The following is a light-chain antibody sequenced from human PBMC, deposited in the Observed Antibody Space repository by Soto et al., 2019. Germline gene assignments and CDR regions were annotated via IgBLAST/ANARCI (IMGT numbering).Light chain of an antibody. CDR1: QTISSW. V-gene: IGKV1-5*03. J-gene: IGKJ1*01. CDR2: KAS. Sequence: DIQMTQSPSTLSGSVGDRVTITCRASQTISSWLAWYQQKPGKAPKLLIYKASTLKSGVPSRFSGSGSGTELTLTISSLQPDDFATYYCQQYNSYSEAFGQGTKVDIK. CDR3: QQYNSYSEA.